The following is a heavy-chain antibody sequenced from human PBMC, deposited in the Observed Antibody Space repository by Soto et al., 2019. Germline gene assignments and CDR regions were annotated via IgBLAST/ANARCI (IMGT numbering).Heavy chain of an antibody. J-gene: IGHJ6*02. V-gene: IGHV4-30-4*01. CDR3: ARCFYGMDV. CDR1: GGPISSGDYY. CDR2: FYYSGNT. Sequence: QVQLQESGPGLVKPSQTLSLTCTVSGGPISSGDYYWSWIRQPPGKGLEWIGHFYYSGNTYDSPSLKSRLTISVDTSKNQFSLRLRSVTAADTAVYYCARCFYGMDVWGQGTTVTVSS. D-gene: IGHD3-16*01.